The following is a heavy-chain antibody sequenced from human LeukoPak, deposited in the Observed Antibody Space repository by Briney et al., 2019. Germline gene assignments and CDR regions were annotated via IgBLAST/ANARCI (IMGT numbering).Heavy chain of an antibody. Sequence: PGESLRLSCAASGFTFSDACMSWVRQAPGKGLEWVGRIKSKTAGGTTDYTAPVQGRFPISKDDSTHKLHLQMNSLKTEDTAIYYRTRDRFYWGQGILVTVSS. CDR2: IKSKTAGGTT. J-gene: IGHJ4*02. V-gene: IGHV3-15*01. CDR3: TRDRFY. CDR1: GFTFSDAC.